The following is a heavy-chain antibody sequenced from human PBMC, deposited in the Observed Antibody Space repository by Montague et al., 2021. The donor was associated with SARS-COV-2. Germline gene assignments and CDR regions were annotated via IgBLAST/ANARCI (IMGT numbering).Heavy chain of an antibody. Sequence: SETLSLTCSVSGDSFTNHYWSWIRQPAGKGLEWIGRMHFTGKTNFSPFFSSRLTMSADTSKNQFSLKLTSVTAADTAIYFCARDRFYFSAGRKGTIDFWGQGTLVTVSS. J-gene: IGHJ4*02. V-gene: IGHV4-4*07. CDR1: GDSFTNHY. CDR3: ARDRFYFSAGRKGTIDF. D-gene: IGHD3-10*01. CDR2: MHFTGKT.